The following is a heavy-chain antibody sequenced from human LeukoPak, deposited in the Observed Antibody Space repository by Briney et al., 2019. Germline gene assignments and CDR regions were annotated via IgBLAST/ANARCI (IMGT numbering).Heavy chain of an antibody. D-gene: IGHD5-18*01. CDR1: GFTVSDNY. V-gene: IGHV3-53*01. CDR3: AKGSKYTAMADLDY. CDR2: FYNTGYT. J-gene: IGHJ4*02. Sequence: GGSLRLSCAASGFTVSDNYMTWVRQAPGKGLEWVSVFYNTGYTYYADSVKGRFTISRDHSKNTLYLQMNSLRAEDTAVYYCAKGSKYTAMADLDYWGQGTLVTVSS.